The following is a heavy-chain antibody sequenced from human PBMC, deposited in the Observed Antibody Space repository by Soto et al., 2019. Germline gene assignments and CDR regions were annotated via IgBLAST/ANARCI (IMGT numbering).Heavy chain of an antibody. Sequence: QVQLVESGGGVVQPGRSLRLSCAASGFTFSSYGMHWVRQAPGKGLEWVAVISYDGSNKYHTDSVKGRFTISRDNSKNTLYLQMNSLRAEDTAVYYCAKNWNYADYWGQGTLVTVSS. CDR3: AKNWNYADY. CDR1: GFTFSSYG. CDR2: ISYDGSNK. J-gene: IGHJ4*02. D-gene: IGHD1-1*01. V-gene: IGHV3-30*18.